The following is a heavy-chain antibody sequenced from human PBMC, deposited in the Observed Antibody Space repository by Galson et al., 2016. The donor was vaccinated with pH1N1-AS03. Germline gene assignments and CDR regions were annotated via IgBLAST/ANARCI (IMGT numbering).Heavy chain of an antibody. J-gene: IGHJ2*01. Sequence: SVKVSCKASGYTFSAYYMHWVRQAPGQGLEWLGRINSKNGDTDYAPKFRDRLTMTRDTSITTDYLELRSLTSGDTALYYCATPQSLKVGATSAFDLWGRGTLVTVTS. CDR3: ATPQSLKVGATSAFDL. CDR1: GYTFSAYY. CDR2: INSKNGDT. D-gene: IGHD1-26*01. V-gene: IGHV1-2*06.